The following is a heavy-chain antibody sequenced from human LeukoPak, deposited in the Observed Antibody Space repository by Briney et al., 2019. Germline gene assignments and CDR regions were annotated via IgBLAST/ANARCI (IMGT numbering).Heavy chain of an antibody. CDR1: GFTFSSYW. Sequence: GGSLRLSCAASGFTFSSYWMHWVRHAPGKGLVWVSRLKSDGRDTTYADSVKGRFTSSRDNAKNTLYLQMTSLRAEDTAVYYCAREGIVVVPVYGMDVWGKGTTVTVSS. CDR3: AREGIVVVPVYGMDV. V-gene: IGHV3-74*01. J-gene: IGHJ6*04. CDR2: LKSDGRDT. D-gene: IGHD2-2*01.